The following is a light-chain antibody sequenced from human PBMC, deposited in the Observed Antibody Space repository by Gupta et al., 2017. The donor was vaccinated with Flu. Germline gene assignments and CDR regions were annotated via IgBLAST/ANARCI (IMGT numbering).Light chain of an antibody. V-gene: IGLV2-23*02. J-gene: IGLJ2*01. CDR1: SSDVGRYNL. Sequence: QSALTQPASVSGSPGQSITISCTGTSSDVGRYNLVSWYQQHPGKAPKLMIYEVRKRPSGVSNRFSGSKSGNTASLTISGLQTEDEADYYCCSYAGGSTWVFGGGTKLTVL. CDR3: CSYAGGSTWV. CDR2: EVR.